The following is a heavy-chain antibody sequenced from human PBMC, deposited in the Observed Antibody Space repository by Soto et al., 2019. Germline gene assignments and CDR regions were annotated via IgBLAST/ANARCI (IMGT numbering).Heavy chain of an antibody. J-gene: IGHJ4*02. CDR1: GYTFTRYA. V-gene: IGHV1-18*01. CDR2: INAYNGNT. D-gene: IGHD4-17*01. Sequence: QVQLVQSGAGVKKPGASVKVSCKPSGYTFTRYAISWVRQAPGQGLEWMGWINAYNGNTHYAQKLQGRVTMTTDTSTSTAYMELRSLRSDDTAVYYCARDVAYGLIDYWGQGTLVTVSS. CDR3: ARDVAYGLIDY.